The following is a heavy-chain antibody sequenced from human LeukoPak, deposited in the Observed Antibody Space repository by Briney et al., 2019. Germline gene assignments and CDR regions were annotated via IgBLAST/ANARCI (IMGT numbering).Heavy chain of an antibody. D-gene: IGHD5-24*01. CDR3: AREFVMATAFDY. J-gene: IGHJ4*02. V-gene: IGHV3-33*01. Sequence: GGSLRLSCAAAGFTFSSYGMRWVRQAPGKGLEWVAVIWYDGSNKYYADSVKGRFTISRDNSKNTLYLQMNSLGAEDTAVYYCAREFVMATAFDYWGQGTLVTVSS. CDR2: IWYDGSNK. CDR1: GFTFSSYG.